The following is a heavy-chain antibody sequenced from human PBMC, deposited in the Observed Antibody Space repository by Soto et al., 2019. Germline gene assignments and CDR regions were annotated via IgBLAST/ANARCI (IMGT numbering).Heavy chain of an antibody. CDR2: ISSSSSYI. V-gene: IGHV3-21*01. Sequence: PGGSLRLSCAASGFTFSSYSMNWVRQAPGKGLEWVSSISSSSSYIYYADSVKGRFTISRDNAKNSLYLQMNSLRAEDTAVYYCARDLGAYDSSGYPTYYYGMDVWGQGTTVTVSS. J-gene: IGHJ6*02. CDR3: ARDLGAYDSSGYPTYYYGMDV. D-gene: IGHD3-22*01. CDR1: GFTFSSYS.